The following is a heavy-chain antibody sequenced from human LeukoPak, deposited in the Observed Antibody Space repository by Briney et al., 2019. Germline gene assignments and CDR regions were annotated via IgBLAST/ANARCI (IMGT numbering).Heavy chain of an antibody. D-gene: IGHD3-10*02. CDR3: AELGITMIGGV. J-gene: IGHJ6*04. CDR1: GFTFSNAW. Sequence: GGSLRLSCAASGFTFSNAWMSWVRQAPGKGLEWVSSISTCSIYIYYADSVKGRFTISRDNAKNSLYLQMNSLRAEDTAVYYCAELGITMIGGVWGKGTTVTISS. CDR2: ISTCSIYI. V-gene: IGHV3-21*01.